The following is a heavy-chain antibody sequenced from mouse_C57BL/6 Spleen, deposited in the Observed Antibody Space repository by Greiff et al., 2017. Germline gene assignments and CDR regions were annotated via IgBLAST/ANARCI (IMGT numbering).Heavy chain of an antibody. CDR3: ARTGRRYFDV. CDR1: GYTFTDYY. V-gene: IGHV1-26*01. J-gene: IGHJ1*03. D-gene: IGHD1-2*01. Sequence: VQLQQSGPELVKPGASVKISCKASGYTFTDYYMNWVKQSHGKSLEWIGDINPNNGGTSYNQKFKGKATLTVDKSSSTAYMELRSLTSEDSAVYYCARTGRRYFDVWGTGTTVTVSS. CDR2: INPNNGGT.